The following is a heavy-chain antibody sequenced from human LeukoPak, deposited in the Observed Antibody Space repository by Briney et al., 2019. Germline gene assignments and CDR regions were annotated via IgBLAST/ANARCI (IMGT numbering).Heavy chain of an antibody. Sequence: SQTLSLTCAISGDSVSSNSAAWNWIRQSPSRGLEWLGRTYYRSNWFNDFALSVKSRITINPDTSKNQFSLQLNSVTPEDTAVYYCAKNYGDSNWFDPWGQGSLVTVSS. CDR3: AKNYGDSNWFDP. D-gene: IGHD4-17*01. V-gene: IGHV6-1*01. CDR1: GDSVSSNSAA. J-gene: IGHJ5*02. CDR2: TYYRSNWFN.